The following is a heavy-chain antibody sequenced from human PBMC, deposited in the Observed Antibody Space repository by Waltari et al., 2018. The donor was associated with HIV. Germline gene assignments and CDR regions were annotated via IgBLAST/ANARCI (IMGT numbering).Heavy chain of an antibody. CDR1: DYSISSGYY. Sequence: QVQLQESGPGLVKPSETLSLTCAVSDYSISSGYYWGWTRQPPGKGLGWIGSIYHSGRTYYNPSLKSRVTISVDTSKNQFSLKLSSVTAADTAVYYCARERGGYDILTGYWEVDVWGQGTTVTVSS. D-gene: IGHD3-9*01. V-gene: IGHV4-38-2*02. CDR2: IYHSGRT. J-gene: IGHJ6*02. CDR3: ARERGGYDILTGYWEVDV.